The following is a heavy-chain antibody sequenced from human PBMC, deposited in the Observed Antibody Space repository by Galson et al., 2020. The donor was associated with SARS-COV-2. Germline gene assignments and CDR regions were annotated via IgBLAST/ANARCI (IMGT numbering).Heavy chain of an antibody. J-gene: IGHJ4*02. D-gene: IGHD2-21*02. V-gene: IGHV4-59*08. CDR3: ARQVVTQKGPFDY. CDR1: GDSISSYY. CDR2: INYSGST. Sequence: ETSETLSLTCTVSGDSISSYYWSWIRQPPGRGLEWSGCINYSGSTNYNPSLKSRVTISVDTSKNKFYLKLRSVTAADTAVYYCARQVVTQKGPFDYWGQGTLVTVSS.